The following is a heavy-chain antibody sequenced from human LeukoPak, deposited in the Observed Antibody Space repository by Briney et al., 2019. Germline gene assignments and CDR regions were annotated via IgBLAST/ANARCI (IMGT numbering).Heavy chain of an antibody. V-gene: IGHV3-48*01. CDR2: ISSSSSTI. Sequence: PGGSLRLSCAASGFTFSSYSMTWVRQAPGKGLEWVSYISSSSSTIYYADSVKGRFTISRDNAKNSLYLQMNSLRAEDTAVYYCARNYYDSSGYYPYYYYGMDVWGQGTTVTVSS. J-gene: IGHJ6*02. CDR1: GFTFSSYS. CDR3: ARNYYDSSGYYPYYYYGMDV. D-gene: IGHD3-22*01.